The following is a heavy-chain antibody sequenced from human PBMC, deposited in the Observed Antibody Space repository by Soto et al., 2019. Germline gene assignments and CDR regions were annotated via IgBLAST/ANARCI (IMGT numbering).Heavy chain of an antibody. J-gene: IGHJ4*02. CDR2: ISRSSTTI. CDR3: ARGFCGGDCYVDY. Sequence: PGGSLRLSCAASGFALSNYEMNWVRQAPGKGLEWVSYISRSSTTIYYADSVKGRFTISRDNAKNSLYLQMNSLRAEDTAVYYCARGFCGGDCYVDYWGQGTLVTVSS. CDR1: GFALSNYE. V-gene: IGHV3-48*03. D-gene: IGHD2-21*02.